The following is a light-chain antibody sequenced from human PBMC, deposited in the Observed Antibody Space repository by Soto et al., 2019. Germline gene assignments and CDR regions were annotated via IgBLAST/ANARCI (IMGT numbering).Light chain of an antibody. CDR3: QQYNSYSWT. J-gene: IGKJ1*01. V-gene: IGKV1-5*01. CDR2: DAS. CDR1: QSISSW. Sequence: DIQMTQSTSTLSASVGDRVTITCRASQSISSWLAWYQQKPGQAPKLLIYDASSLESGVPSRFSGSGSGTEFTLTIISLQTHDFATYYCQQYNSYSWTFGQGTKVEIK.